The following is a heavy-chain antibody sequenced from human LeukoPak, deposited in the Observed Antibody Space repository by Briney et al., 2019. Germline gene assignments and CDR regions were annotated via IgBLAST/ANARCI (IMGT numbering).Heavy chain of an antibody. CDR1: GFTFSSYA. CDR3: AKEGERYCSSTSCYRSPSDY. D-gene: IGHD2-2*01. CDR2: ISGSGGST. J-gene: IGHJ4*02. Sequence: PGGSLRLSCAASGFTFSSYAMSWVRQAPGTGLEWVSAISGSGGSTYYADSVKGRFTISRDNSKNTLYLQMNSLRAEDTAVYYCAKEGERYCSSTSCYRSPSDYWGQGTLVTVSS. V-gene: IGHV3-23*01.